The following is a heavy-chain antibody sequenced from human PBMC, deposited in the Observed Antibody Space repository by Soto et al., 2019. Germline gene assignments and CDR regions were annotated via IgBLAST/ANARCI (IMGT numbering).Heavy chain of an antibody. V-gene: IGHV4-61*08. CDR1: GGCVSSGVLY. Sequence: HSWTLDLGSTVSGGCVSSGVLYWAWIRQYPGKGLEWIGYIPYSGGLTYNPSLKSRVTISIDTSKKQFSLKMTSVTAADTAVYYCASSKMGLISVLETWGQGTLVTVSS. CDR3: ASSKMGLISVLET. J-gene: IGHJ5*02. D-gene: IGHD2-8*01. CDR2: IPYSGGL.